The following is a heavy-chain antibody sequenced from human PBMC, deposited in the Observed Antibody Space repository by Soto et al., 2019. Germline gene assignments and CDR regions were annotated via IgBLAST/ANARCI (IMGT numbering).Heavy chain of an antibody. J-gene: IGHJ2*01. Sequence: QVQLVQSGAEEKKPGASVKVSCKASGYTFTSYAMYWVRQAPGQRLEWMGWINVGNGKTKYSQKFQGRVTITRDTSASTAYMELSSLRSEAKAVYDCARAPSWWYVDLWGRGTLVTVSS. V-gene: IGHV1-3*05. CDR3: ARAPSWWYVDL. CDR2: INVGNGKT. CDR1: GYTFTSYA.